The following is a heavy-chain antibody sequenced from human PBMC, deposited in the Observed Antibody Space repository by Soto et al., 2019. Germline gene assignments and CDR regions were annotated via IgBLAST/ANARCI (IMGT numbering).Heavy chain of an antibody. CDR2: ISAKNGDT. D-gene: IGHD1-26*01. V-gene: IGHV1-18*01. CDR3: VRDRDSDTWPSRDV. J-gene: IGHJ6*02. Sequence: QVHLVQSGAELKKPGASVRVSCKASGYSFTRNGISWVRQAPGQGLEWMGWISAKNGDTNYAQKFQGRGIMTTDTSTSKAYMEQSSLRADDAAVDYCVRDRDSDTWPSRDVWGQGTTVTVSS. CDR1: GYSFTRNG.